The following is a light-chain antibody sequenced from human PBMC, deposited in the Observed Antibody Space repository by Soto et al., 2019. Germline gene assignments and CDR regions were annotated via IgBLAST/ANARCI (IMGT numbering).Light chain of an antibody. V-gene: IGLV2-14*03. CDR3: VSYTTSTSYV. CDR2: DVN. CDR1: SSDVGGYIY. J-gene: IGLJ1*01. Sequence: QSALTQPASVSGSPGQSITISCTGTSSDVGGYIYVSWYQQHPGKAPKLMIYDVNNRPSGVSNRFSGSKSGNTASLTISGLQTEDEADYYCVSYTTSTSYVLGSGTKVTVL.